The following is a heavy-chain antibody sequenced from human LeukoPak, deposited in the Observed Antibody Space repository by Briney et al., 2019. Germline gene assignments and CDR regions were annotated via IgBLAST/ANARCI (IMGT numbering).Heavy chain of an antibody. CDR3: ARERAYYDSDDYYYYMDV. CDR1: GYTFTSYG. CDR2: ISAYNGNT. D-gene: IGHD3-22*01. V-gene: IGHV1-18*01. Sequence: VASVKVSCKASGYTFTSYGISWVRQAPGQGLEWMGWISAYNGNTNYAQKLQGRVTMTTDTSTSTAYMELRSLRSDDTAVYYCARERAYYDSDDYYYYMDVWGKGTTVTVSS. J-gene: IGHJ6*03.